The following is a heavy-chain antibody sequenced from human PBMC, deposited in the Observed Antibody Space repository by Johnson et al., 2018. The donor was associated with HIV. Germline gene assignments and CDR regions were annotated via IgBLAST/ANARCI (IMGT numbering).Heavy chain of an antibody. Sequence: VQLVESGGGLVQPGGSLRLSCVATAFTVSSNYMSWVRQAPGKGLEWVSAIYSDGSTYYAESVKGRFTISRDSSKNTLYFQLNSLRAEDTAVYYCARRRSYSSSWEPPDDAFDIWGQGTMVTVSS. V-gene: IGHV3-66*01. CDR2: IYSDGST. CDR3: ARRRSYSSSWEPPDDAFDI. CDR1: AFTVSSNY. J-gene: IGHJ3*02. D-gene: IGHD6-13*01.